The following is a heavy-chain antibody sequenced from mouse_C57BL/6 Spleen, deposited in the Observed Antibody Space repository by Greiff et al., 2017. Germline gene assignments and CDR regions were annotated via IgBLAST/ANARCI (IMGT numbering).Heavy chain of an antibody. CDR2: INPNNGGT. Sequence: EVQLQQSGPELVKPGASVKIPCKASGYTFTDYNMDWVKQSHGKSLEWIGDINPNNGGTIYNQKFKGKATLTVDKSSSTAYMELRSLTSEDTAVYDCARRGYGSGYWYFDVWGTGTTVTVSS. CDR1: GYTFTDYN. D-gene: IGHD1-1*01. J-gene: IGHJ1*03. V-gene: IGHV1-18*01. CDR3: ARRGYGSGYWYFDV.